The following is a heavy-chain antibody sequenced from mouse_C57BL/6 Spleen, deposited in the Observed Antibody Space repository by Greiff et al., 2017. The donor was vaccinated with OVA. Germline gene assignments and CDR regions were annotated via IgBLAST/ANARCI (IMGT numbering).Heavy chain of an antibody. CDR1: GYTFTDYN. CDR2: INPNNGGT. Sequence: VQLKESGPELVKPGASVKIPCKASGYTFTDYNMDWVKQSHGKSLEWIGDINPNNGGTIYNQKFKGKATLTVDKSSSTAYMELRSLTSEDTAVYNCARSAGAYYFDSWGQGTPLSVSS. CDR3: ARSAGAYYFDS. V-gene: IGHV1-18*01. J-gene: IGHJ2*01.